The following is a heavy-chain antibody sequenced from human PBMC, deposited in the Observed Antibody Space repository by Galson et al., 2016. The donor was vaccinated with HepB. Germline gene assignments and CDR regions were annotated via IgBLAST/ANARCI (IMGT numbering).Heavy chain of an antibody. D-gene: IGHD3-22*01. Sequence: SLRLSCAASGFTFSSYWMNWVRQAPGKGLEWVSAISGSGGSTYYADSVKGRFTISRDNSKNTLYLQMNSLRAEDTAVYYCAKSMSVSYYYDSSGYSFDYWGQGTLVTVSS. J-gene: IGHJ4*02. V-gene: IGHV3-23*01. CDR3: AKSMSVSYYYDSSGYSFDY. CDR2: ISGSGGST. CDR1: GFTFSSYW.